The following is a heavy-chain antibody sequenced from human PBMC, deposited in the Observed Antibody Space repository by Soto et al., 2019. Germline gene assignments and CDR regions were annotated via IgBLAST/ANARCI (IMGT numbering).Heavy chain of an antibody. D-gene: IGHD3-10*01. J-gene: IGHJ4*02. CDR3: ASIPGGPPLRYFDY. V-gene: IGHV3-21*01. CDR2: ISSSGSYI. CDR1: GFTFSSHS. Sequence: PVGSLRLSCAASGFTFSSHSMNWVRQAPGKGLEWVSSISSSGSYIYYADSLNGRFAISRDNAKNSLYLQMNSLRAEDTAVYYCASIPGGPPLRYFDYWGQGILVTVSS.